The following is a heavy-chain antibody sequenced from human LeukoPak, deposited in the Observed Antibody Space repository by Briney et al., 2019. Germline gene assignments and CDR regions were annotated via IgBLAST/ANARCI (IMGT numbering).Heavy chain of an antibody. Sequence: KASETLSLTCAVSGYSISSGYYWGWLRHPPGKGLEWIGCKHHSGTTYNNQSLKSRVTILIDTSTSQFSLKLSSVTAADTSVYYCARDVSGSHDFWGQGILVTVSS. D-gene: IGHD1-26*01. V-gene: IGHV4-38-2*02. J-gene: IGHJ4*02. CDR3: ARDVSGSHDF. CDR1: GYSISSGYY. CDR2: KHHSGTT.